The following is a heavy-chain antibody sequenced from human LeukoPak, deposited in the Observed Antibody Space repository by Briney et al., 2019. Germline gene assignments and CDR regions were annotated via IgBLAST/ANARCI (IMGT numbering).Heavy chain of an antibody. Sequence: GASVKVSCKASGYTFTSYGISWVRQAPGQGLEWMGWISAYNGNTNYAQKLQGRVTMTTDTSTSTAYMELRNLRSDDTAVYYCWSYSNKDAFDIWGQGTMVTVSS. CDR2: ISAYNGNT. J-gene: IGHJ3*02. CDR1: GYTFTSYG. D-gene: IGHD6-13*01. V-gene: IGHV1-18*01. CDR3: WSYSNKDAFDI.